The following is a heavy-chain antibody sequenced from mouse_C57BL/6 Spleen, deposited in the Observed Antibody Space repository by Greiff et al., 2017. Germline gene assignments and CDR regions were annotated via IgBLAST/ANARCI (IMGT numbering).Heavy chain of an antibody. D-gene: IGHD1-1*01. CDR2: ISDGGSYT. J-gene: IGHJ2*01. V-gene: IGHV5-4*03. Sequence: DVKLVESGGGLVKPGGSLKLSCAASGFTFSSYAMSWVRQTPEKRLEWVATISDGGSYTYYPDNVKGRFTISRDNAKNNLYLQMSHLKSEDTAMYYCARGGYYYGSSYGGYYFDYWGQGTTLTVSS. CDR1: GFTFSSYA. CDR3: ARGGYYYGSSYGGYYFDY.